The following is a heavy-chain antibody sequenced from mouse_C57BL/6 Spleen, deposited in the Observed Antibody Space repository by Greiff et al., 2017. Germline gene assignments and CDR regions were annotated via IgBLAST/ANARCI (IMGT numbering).Heavy chain of an antibody. CDR3: VKALTGDWYFDV. CDR1: GFTFTDYY. Sequence: EVQLVESGGGLVQPGASLRLSCAASGFTFTDYYMSWVRQPPGKAPAWLALIRNKANGYTTEYTASVKGRFTISRDNSQNILYLQMNTLRAEDSATYYCVKALTGDWYFDVWGTGTTVTVSS. CDR2: IRNKANGYTT. D-gene: IGHD4-1*01. V-gene: IGHV7-4*01. J-gene: IGHJ1*03.